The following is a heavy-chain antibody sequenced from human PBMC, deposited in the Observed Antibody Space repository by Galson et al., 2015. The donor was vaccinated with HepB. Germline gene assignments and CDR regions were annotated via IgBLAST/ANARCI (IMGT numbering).Heavy chain of an antibody. V-gene: IGHV4-59*01. CDR1: GGSISSYY. CDR3: ARFVGSSGYLGDAFDI. Sequence: SETLSLTCTVSGGSISSYYWSWIRQPPGKGLEWIGYIYYSGSTNYNPSLKSRVTISVDTSKNQFSLKLSSVTAADTAVYYCARFVGSSGYLGDAFDIWGQGTMVTVSS. CDR2: IYYSGST. J-gene: IGHJ3*02. D-gene: IGHD3-22*01.